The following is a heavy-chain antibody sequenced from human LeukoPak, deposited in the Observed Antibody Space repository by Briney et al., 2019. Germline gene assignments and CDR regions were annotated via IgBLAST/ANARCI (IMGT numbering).Heavy chain of an antibody. CDR1: GFTFSSYA. J-gene: IGHJ6*04. CDR2: ISYDGSNK. D-gene: IGHD6-13*01. CDR3: ARVPLEDEAAALYYYYYYGMDV. V-gene: IGHV3-30*04. Sequence: PGRSLRLSCAAPGFTFSSYAMHWVRQAPGKGLEWVAVISYDGSNKYYADSVKGRFTISRDNSKNTLYLQMNSLRAEDTAVYYCARVPLEDEAAALYYYYYYGMDVWGKGTTVTVSS.